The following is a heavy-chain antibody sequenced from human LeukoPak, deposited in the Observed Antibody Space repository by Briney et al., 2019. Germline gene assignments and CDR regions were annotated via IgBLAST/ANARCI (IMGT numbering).Heavy chain of an antibody. D-gene: IGHD4-11*01. Sequence: GGSLRLSCAASGFTFSSYWMSWVRQAPGKGLEWVANIKQDGGETYYVDSVKGRFTISRDNAKNSLFLQMNSLRAEDTALYYCARKDHSNYNYWGQGTLVTVSS. V-gene: IGHV3-7*01. CDR2: IKQDGGET. CDR3: ARKDHSNYNY. J-gene: IGHJ4*02. CDR1: GFTFSSYW.